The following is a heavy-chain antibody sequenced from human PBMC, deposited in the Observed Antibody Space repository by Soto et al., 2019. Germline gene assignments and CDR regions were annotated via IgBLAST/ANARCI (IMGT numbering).Heavy chain of an antibody. CDR3: ASNSQYCSGGSCYAY. J-gene: IGHJ4*02. D-gene: IGHD2-15*01. V-gene: IGHV1-69*01. CDR2: TIPMLSVT. Sequence: QVQMVQSGAEVKKPGSSVKVSCKTSGGTFGRFSISWVRQAPGQGLEWMGGTIPMLSVTNYAQKFQDRVTIIVDETTRTAYMQPSSLRSDDTAIYYCASNSQYCSGGSCYAYWGQGPLVTVSS. CDR1: GGTFGRFS.